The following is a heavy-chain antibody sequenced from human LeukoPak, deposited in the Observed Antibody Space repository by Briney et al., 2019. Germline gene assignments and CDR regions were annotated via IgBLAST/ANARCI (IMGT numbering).Heavy chain of an antibody. CDR2: IYYSGST. V-gene: IGHV4-31*03. J-gene: IGHJ4*02. CDR3: ARGLRGPYYYGSGSYFPQFDY. CDR1: GGSISSGGYY. Sequence: TLSLTCTVFGGSISSGGYYWSWIRQHPGKGLEWIGCIYYSGSTYYNPSLKSRVTISVDTSKNQFSLKLSSVTAADTAVYYCARGLRGPYYYGSGSYFPQFDYWGQGTLVTVSS. D-gene: IGHD3-10*01.